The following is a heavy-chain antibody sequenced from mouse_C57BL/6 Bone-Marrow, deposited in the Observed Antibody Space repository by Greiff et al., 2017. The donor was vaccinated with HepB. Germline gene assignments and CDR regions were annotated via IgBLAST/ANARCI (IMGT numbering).Heavy chain of an antibody. J-gene: IGHJ4*01. CDR2: IDPETGGT. CDR3: TRSEDGYYFYYAMDY. V-gene: IGHV1-15*01. Sequence: VKLQQSGAELVRPGASVTLSCKASGYTFTDYEMHWVKQTPVHGLEWIGAIDPETGGTAYNQKFKGKAILTADKSSSTAYMALRSLTSEDSAVYYCTRSEDGYYFYYAMDYWGQGTSVTVSS. CDR1: GYTFTDYE. D-gene: IGHD2-3*01.